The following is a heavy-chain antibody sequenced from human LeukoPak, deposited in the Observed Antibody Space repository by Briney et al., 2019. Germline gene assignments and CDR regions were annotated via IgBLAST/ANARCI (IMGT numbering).Heavy chain of an antibody. Sequence: SETLSLTCAVYGGSFSGYYWSWIRQPPGKGLEWIGEINHSGSTNYNPSLKSRVTISVDTSKNQFSLKLISVTAADTAVYYCARSRHIVVVRSYHPNGMDVWGQGTTVTVSS. V-gene: IGHV4-34*01. J-gene: IGHJ6*02. CDR2: INHSGST. CDR1: GGSFSGYY. D-gene: IGHD2-21*01. CDR3: ARSRHIVVVRSYHPNGMDV.